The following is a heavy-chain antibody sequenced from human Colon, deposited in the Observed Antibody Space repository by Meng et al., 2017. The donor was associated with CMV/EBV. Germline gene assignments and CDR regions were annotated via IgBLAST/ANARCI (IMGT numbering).Heavy chain of an antibody. CDR3: ATARSGCSSDSCFLEN. Sequence: SGVSISSGNWWNWVRQSPGKGLEWIGEMFHSGDTNYIPSLRSRMSISLDRSKNQVSLILSSVTAADSAVYYCATARSGCSSDSCFLENWGRGTLVTVSS. V-gene: IGHV4-4*02. J-gene: IGHJ4*02. D-gene: IGHD3-3*01. CDR1: GVSISSGNW. CDR2: MFHSGDT.